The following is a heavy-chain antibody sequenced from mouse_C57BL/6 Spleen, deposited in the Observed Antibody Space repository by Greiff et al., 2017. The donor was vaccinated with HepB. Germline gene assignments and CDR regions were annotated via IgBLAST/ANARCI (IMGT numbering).Heavy chain of an antibody. J-gene: IGHJ2*01. Sequence: ESGPGLVKPSQSLSLTCSVTGYSIPSGYYWNWIRQFPGNKLEWMGYISYDGSNNYNPSLKNRISITRDTSKNQFFLKLNSVTTEDTATYYCASYGNYELWGQGTTLTVSS. V-gene: IGHV3-6*01. CDR2: ISYDGSN. CDR3: ASYGNYEL. D-gene: IGHD2-1*01. CDR1: GYSIPSGYY.